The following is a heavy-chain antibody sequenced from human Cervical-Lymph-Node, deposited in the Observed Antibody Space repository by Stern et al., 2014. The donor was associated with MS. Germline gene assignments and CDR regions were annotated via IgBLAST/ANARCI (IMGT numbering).Heavy chain of an antibody. CDR1: GDSVNSGTNY. CDR2: ISNNENT. Sequence: QVQLQESGPGLVKPSRTLSLTCTVSGDSVNSGTNYWSWIRQAPGKGLEXIGCISNNENTHYNPSLKSRVTISVDTSKNQLSLRVSSVRAADTAVYYCATGRDYDLGPTAFFDYWGQGTLVTVSS. D-gene: IGHD4-17*01. CDR3: ATGRDYDLGPTAFFDY. J-gene: IGHJ4*02. V-gene: IGHV4-61*01.